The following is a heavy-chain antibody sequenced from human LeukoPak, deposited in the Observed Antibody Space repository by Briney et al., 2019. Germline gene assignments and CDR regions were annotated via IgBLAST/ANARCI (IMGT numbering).Heavy chain of an antibody. V-gene: IGHV4-39*01. Sequence: SETLSLTCTVSGGSISSSSYYWGWIRQPPGKELEWIGNVYYSGSTYYNPSLKSRVTISVDTSKNLFSLKLSSVTAADTAVYYCARPGYSSGWPYYFDYWGQGTLVTVSS. J-gene: IGHJ4*02. CDR1: GGSISSSSYY. D-gene: IGHD6-19*01. CDR2: VYYSGST. CDR3: ARPGYSSGWPYYFDY.